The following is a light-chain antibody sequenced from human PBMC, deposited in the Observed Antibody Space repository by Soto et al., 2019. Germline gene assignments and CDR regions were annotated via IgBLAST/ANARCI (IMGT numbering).Light chain of an antibody. CDR2: EVS. Sequence: QSALTQPASVSGSPGQSITISCTGTSNDFGGYNYVSWYQQYPGKAPKLLLYEVSNRPSGVSYRFSGSKSGNTASLIISGLLAEDEADYYCSSKTTTNTLIFGGGTKLTVL. CDR1: SNDFGGYNY. J-gene: IGLJ2*01. V-gene: IGLV2-14*03. CDR3: SSKTTTNTLI.